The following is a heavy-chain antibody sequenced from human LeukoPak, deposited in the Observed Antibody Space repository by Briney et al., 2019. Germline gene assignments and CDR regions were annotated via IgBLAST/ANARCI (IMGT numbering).Heavy chain of an antibody. CDR3: ARLPYYGYVWEPNAFDI. CDR2: IYYSGST. CDR1: GGSISSYY. Sequence: SETLSLTCTVSGGSISSYYWSWIRQPPGKGLEWIGYIYYSGSTNYNPSLKSRVTISVDTSKNQFSLKLSSVTAADTAVYYCARLPYYGYVWEPNAFDIWGQGTMVTVSS. V-gene: IGHV4-59*08. J-gene: IGHJ3*02. D-gene: IGHD3-16*01.